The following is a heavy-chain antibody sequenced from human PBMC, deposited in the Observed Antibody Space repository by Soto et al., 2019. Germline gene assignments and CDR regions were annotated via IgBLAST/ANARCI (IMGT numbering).Heavy chain of an antibody. D-gene: IGHD5-18*01. V-gene: IGHV4-34*01. CDR1: GESLSGSY. J-gene: IGHJ4*02. CDR3: ARSGAWIPDY. Sequence: SSETLSLTCAVFGESLSGSYWSWIRQAPGKGLEWIGEINHSGSTNYNSSLKSRVTISVDSSENQLSLKLRSVTAADTAVYYCARSGAWIPDYWARGPWSPSPQ. CDR2: INHSGST.